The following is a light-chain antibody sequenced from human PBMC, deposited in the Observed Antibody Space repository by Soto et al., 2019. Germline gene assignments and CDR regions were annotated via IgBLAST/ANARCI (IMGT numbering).Light chain of an antibody. Sequence: QSALTQPASVSGSPGQSITISCTGTSSDVGSYNLVSWYQQHPDKAPKLMIYEVSRRPSGVSDRFSGSKSGNVASLTISGLQAEDEADYYCTSFARDISIVFGGGTQLTVL. J-gene: IGLJ7*01. CDR1: SSDVGSYNL. CDR3: TSFARDISIV. V-gene: IGLV2-14*02. CDR2: EVS.